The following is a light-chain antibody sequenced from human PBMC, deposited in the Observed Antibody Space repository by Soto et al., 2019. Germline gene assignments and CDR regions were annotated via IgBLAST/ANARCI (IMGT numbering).Light chain of an antibody. CDR3: FSFTTDWTHV. CDR2: EVS. V-gene: IGLV2-14*01. CDR1: SSDIGAYNY. Sequence: QSALTQPASVSGSPGQSTTISCTGSSSDIGAYNYVSWLQQYPGKAPKLIISEVSNRPSGVSNRFSGSKSGTAASLTISGLQTEDDADYFCFSFTTDWTHVFGTGTKVTVL. J-gene: IGLJ1*01.